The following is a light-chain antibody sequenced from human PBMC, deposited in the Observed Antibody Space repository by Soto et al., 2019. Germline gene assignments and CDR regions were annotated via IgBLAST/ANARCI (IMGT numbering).Light chain of an antibody. V-gene: IGLV2-14*03. J-gene: IGLJ3*02. Sequence: QSALTQPASVSGSPGQSIAISCTGSNGDVGGYKYVSWYQQHPGKAPKLLIFGVSNRPSGVSNRFSGSKSGNTASLTISGXXXXXXADYYCSSYKGSSTVFGGGTKLTVL. CDR1: NGDVGGYKY. CDR3: SSYKGSSTV. CDR2: GVS.